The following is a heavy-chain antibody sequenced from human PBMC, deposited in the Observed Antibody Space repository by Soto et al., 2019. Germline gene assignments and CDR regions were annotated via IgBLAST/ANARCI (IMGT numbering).Heavy chain of an antibody. Sequence: GASVKVSCKASGYTFTSYGISWVRQAPGQGLEWMGWISAYNGNTNYAQKLQGRVTMTTDTSTSTAYMELRSLRSDDTAVYYCARDAGGYYDILTGYWTYWGQGNLVTVSS. CDR1: GYTFTSYG. CDR2: ISAYNGNT. CDR3: ARDAGGYYDILTGYWTY. J-gene: IGHJ4*02. V-gene: IGHV1-18*01. D-gene: IGHD3-9*01.